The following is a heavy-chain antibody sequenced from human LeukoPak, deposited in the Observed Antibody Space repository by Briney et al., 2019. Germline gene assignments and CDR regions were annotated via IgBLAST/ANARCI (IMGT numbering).Heavy chain of an antibody. CDR1: GYSISSGYY. V-gene: IGHV4-38-2*02. J-gene: IGHJ4*02. Sequence: SETLSLTCTVSGYSISSGYYWGWIRQPPGKGLEWIGSIYHSGRTYYNPSLKSRVTISVETSKNQFSLNLSSVTAADTAVYYCARGRLARSPYFDYWGQGTLVTASS. D-gene: IGHD6-19*01. CDR3: ARGRLARSPYFDY. CDR2: IYHSGRT.